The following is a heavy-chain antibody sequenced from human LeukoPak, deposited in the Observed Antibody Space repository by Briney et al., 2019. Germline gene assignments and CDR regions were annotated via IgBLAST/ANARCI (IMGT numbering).Heavy chain of an antibody. Sequence: SETLSLTCTVSGGSISSYYWSWIRQPPGKGLEWIGYIYYSGSTNYNPSLKSRVTISVDTSKNQFSLKLSSVTAADTAVYYCARWGGAGAANNWFDPWGQGTLVTVSS. V-gene: IGHV4-59*08. D-gene: IGHD1-26*01. CDR1: GGSISSYY. J-gene: IGHJ5*02. CDR3: ARWGGAGAANNWFDP. CDR2: IYYSGST.